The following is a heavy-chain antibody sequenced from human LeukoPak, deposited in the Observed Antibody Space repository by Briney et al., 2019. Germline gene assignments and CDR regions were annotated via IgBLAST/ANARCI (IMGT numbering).Heavy chain of an antibody. J-gene: IGHJ3*02. CDR2: ISSGSTYI. CDR3: ARKGIAVAGASDAFDI. D-gene: IGHD6-19*01. V-gene: IGHV3-21*01. CDR1: GFTFSSYS. Sequence: PGGSLRLSCAASGFTFSSYSMNWVRQAPGKGLEWVSSISSGSTYIYYADSVKGRFTISRDNAKNSLYLQMNSLRAEDTAVYYCARKGIAVAGASDAFDIWGQGTMVTVSS.